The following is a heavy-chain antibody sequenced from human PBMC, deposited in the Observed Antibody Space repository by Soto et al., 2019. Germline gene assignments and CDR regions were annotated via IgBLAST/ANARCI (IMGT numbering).Heavy chain of an antibody. CDR2: ISGSGSNT. CDR3: AGSGWYYFDY. V-gene: IGHV3-23*01. J-gene: IGHJ4*02. CDR1: GFTFNNFA. D-gene: IGHD6-19*01. Sequence: EVQLMESGGGLEQPGGSLRLSCAASGFTFNNFAMSWVRQAPGKGLEWVSAISGSGSNTYYADSVKGRFTISRDNSKNTVSLQMNSLRAEDTAVYYCAGSGWYYFDYWGQGTLVTVSS.